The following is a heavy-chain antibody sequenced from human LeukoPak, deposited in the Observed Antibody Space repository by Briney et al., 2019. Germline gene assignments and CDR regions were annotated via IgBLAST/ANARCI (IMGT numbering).Heavy chain of an antibody. CDR1: GGSISSGGYS. D-gene: IGHD7-27*01. CDR2: IYYSGST. CDR3: ARTNLGPFDY. Sequence: SETLSLTCAVSGGSISSGGYSWSWIRQHPGKGLEWIGYIYYSGSTYYNPSLKSRVTISVDTSKNQFSLKLSSVTAADTAVYYCARTNLGPFDYWGQGTLVTVSS. V-gene: IGHV4-31*11. J-gene: IGHJ4*02.